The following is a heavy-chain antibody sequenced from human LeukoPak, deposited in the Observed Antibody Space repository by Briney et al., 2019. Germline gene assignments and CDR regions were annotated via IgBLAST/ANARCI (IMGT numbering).Heavy chain of an antibody. Sequence: PGGSLRLSCAASGFTFSSYAMSWVRQAPGKGLEWVLAISGSGGSTYYADSVKGRFTISRDNSKNTLYLQMNSLRAEDTAVYYCAKEAQQTGRIPRNYYDSSGYYFSWGQGTLVTVSS. CDR2: ISGSGGST. J-gene: IGHJ5*02. V-gene: IGHV3-23*01. CDR3: AKEAQQTGRIPRNYYDSSGYYFS. CDR1: GFTFSSYA. D-gene: IGHD3-22*01.